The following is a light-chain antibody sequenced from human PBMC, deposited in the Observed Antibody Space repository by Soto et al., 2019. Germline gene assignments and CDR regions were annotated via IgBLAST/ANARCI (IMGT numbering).Light chain of an antibody. J-gene: IGKJ1*01. CDR3: QQYNSWPPA. V-gene: IGKV3-15*01. CDR1: PSVSSS. Sequence: EIVMTQSPVTLSVSPGESATLSCRASPSVSSSLAWYQQKPGQAPRVLIYGAFTRATGIPARFSGSGSGTEFTLTISSLLSEDFAVYYCQQYNSWPPAFGQGTKVDIK. CDR2: GAF.